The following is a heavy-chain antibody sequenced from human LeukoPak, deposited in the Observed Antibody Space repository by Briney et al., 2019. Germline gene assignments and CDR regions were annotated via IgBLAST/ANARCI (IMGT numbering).Heavy chain of an antibody. Sequence: AASVKVSCKVSGSTLAESYIHWLRQAPGKGLEWMGGYDPEEGGIIYAQKFLDRVTMTEDTSTTTAHMEVSSLRSEDTAVYFCAGDRGITITKDFDYWGQGTVVTVSS. J-gene: IGHJ4*02. V-gene: IGHV1-24*01. D-gene: IGHD1-1*01. CDR2: YDPEEGGI. CDR3: AGDRGITITKDFDY. CDR1: GSTLAESY.